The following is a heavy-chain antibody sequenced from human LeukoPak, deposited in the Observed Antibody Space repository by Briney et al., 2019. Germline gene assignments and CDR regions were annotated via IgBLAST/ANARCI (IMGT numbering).Heavy chain of an antibody. CDR1: GGTFSSYA. Sequence: SVKVSCKTSGGTFSSYAISWVRQAPGQGLEWMGGIIPIFGTANYAQKFQGRVTITADESTSTAYMELSSLRSEDTAVYYCANPGTEYQLSPWGQGTLVTVSS. CDR2: IIPIFGTA. V-gene: IGHV1-69*01. D-gene: IGHD2-2*01. J-gene: IGHJ5*02. CDR3: ANPGTEYQLSP.